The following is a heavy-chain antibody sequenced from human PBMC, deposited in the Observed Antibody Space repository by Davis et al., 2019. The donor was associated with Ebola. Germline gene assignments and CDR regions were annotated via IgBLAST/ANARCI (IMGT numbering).Heavy chain of an antibody. CDR2: IYHSGST. J-gene: IGHJ5*02. V-gene: IGHV4-34*01. CDR1: GGSFSGYY. Sequence: PSETLSLTCAVYGGSFSGYYWSWIRQPPGKGLEWIGYIYHSGSTYYNPSLKSRVTISVDRSKNQFSLKLSSVTAADTAVYYCARAVVVTAIRWFDPWGQGTLVTVSS. CDR3: ARAVVVTAIRWFDP. D-gene: IGHD2-21*02.